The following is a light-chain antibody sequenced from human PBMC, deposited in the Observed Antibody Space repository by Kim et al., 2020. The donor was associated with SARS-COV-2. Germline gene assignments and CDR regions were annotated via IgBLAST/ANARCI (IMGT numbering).Light chain of an antibody. CDR3: SSYTSSSTLV. J-gene: IGLJ2*01. CDR2: DVS. V-gene: IGLV2-14*03. Sequence: GQSITISCTGTSSDVGGYNYVSWYQQHPGKAPKLMIYDVSNRPSGVSNRFSGSKSGNTASLTISGLQAEDEADYYCSSYTSSSTLVFGEGTQLTVL. CDR1: SSDVGGYNY.